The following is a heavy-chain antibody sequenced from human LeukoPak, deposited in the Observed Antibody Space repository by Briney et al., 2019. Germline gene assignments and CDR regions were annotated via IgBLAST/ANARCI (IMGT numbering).Heavy chain of an antibody. CDR3: TKFDY. J-gene: IGHJ4*02. V-gene: IGHV3-23*01. CDR2: ISASDGST. Sequence: GGSLRLSCEVSGFTIINSAMSWVRQAPGKGLSWVSTISASDGSTYYEDSVRGRFTISTGNSKNILYLQMSSLRDDDTAIYYCTKFDYWGQGALVTVSS. CDR1: GFTIINSA.